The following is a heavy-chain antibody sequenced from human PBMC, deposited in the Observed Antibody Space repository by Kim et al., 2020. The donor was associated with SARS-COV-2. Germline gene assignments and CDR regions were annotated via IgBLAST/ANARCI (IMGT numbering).Heavy chain of an antibody. V-gene: IGHV4-34*01. CDR3: ARVPYYYDSSGYYSLDY. Sequence: LKGRVTISVDTSKNQFSLRLSSVTAADTAVYYCARVPYYYDSSGYYSLDYWGQGTLVTVSS. J-gene: IGHJ4*02. D-gene: IGHD3-22*01.